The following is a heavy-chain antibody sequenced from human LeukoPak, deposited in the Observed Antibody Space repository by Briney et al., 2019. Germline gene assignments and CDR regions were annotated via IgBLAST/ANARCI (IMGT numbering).Heavy chain of an antibody. CDR3: ARDNSYYDFWSGYYPTRWFDP. CDR1: GYTFTSYD. CDR2: MNPNSGNT. V-gene: IGHV1-8*03. Sequence: GASVKVSCKASGYTFTSYDINWVRQATGQGLEWMGWMNPNSGNTGYAQKFQGRVTITRNTSISTAYMELSSLRSEDTAVYYCARDNSYYDFWSGYYPTRWFDPWGQGTLVTVSS. J-gene: IGHJ5*02. D-gene: IGHD3-3*01.